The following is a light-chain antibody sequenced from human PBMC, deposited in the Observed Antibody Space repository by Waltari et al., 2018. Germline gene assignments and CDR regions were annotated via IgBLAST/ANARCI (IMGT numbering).Light chain of an antibody. Sequence: QLALTQSPSASASLGASVKLTCTLNSGHSSNVVAWLQQQPEKGPRYLMKVNSDGSHSKGEDSPERFSGSGGGAERYLTISSLQAEDEADYYCQTGGDGTWVFGGGTKLTVL. CDR3: QTGGDGTWV. CDR2: VNSDGSH. J-gene: IGLJ3*02. CDR1: SGHSSNV. V-gene: IGLV4-69*02.